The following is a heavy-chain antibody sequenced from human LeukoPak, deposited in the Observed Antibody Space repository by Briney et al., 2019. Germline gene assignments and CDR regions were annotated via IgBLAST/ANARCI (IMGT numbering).Heavy chain of an antibody. J-gene: IGHJ4*02. Sequence: SETLSLTCAVYGGSFSGYYWSWIRQPPGKGLEWIGEINHSGSTNYNPSLKCRVTISVDTSKNQFSLKLSSVTAADTAVYYCARAGLNGDVDYWGQGPLVTVSS. CDR2: INHSGST. CDR1: GGSFSGYY. V-gene: IGHV4-34*01. D-gene: IGHD4-17*01. CDR3: ARAGLNGDVDY.